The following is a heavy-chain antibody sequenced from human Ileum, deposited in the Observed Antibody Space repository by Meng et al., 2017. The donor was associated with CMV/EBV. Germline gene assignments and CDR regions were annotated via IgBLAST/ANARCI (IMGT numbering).Heavy chain of an antibody. D-gene: IGHD2-2*01. V-gene: IGHV3-9*01. CDR1: GFIFNDHA. J-gene: IGHJ5*02. Sequence: SLKISCAASGFIFNDHAMHWVRQAPEKVLECVSGISWNSGYIAYADSVKSRFTIYRDNAKNSLYLQMNSLRPEDTAVYYCVKGPPLHCSSTFCRAYNPWGQGTLVTVSS. CDR2: ISWNSGYI. CDR3: VKGPPLHCSSTFCRAYNP.